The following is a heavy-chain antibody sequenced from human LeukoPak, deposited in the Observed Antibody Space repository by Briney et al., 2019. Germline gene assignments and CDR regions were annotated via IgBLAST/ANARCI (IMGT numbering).Heavy chain of an antibody. J-gene: IGHJ6*02. V-gene: IGHV3-30-3*01. D-gene: IGHD6-6*01. CDR1: GFTFSSYA. CDR2: ISYDGSNK. Sequence: HPGGSLRLSCAASGFTFSSYAVHWVRQAPGKGLEWVAVISYDGSNKYYADSVKGRFTISRDNSKNTLYLQMNSLRAEDTAVYYCARGSSSSHYYYGMDVWGQGTTVTVSS. CDR3: ARGSSSSHYYYGMDV.